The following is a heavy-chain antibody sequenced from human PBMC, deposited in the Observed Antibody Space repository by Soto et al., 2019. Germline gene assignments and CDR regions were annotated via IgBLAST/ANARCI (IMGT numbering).Heavy chain of an antibody. Sequence: SDTLSLTCTVSGGSISSGGYYWSWIRQHPGKGLEWIGYIYYSGSTYYNPSLKSRVTISVDTSKNQFSLKLSSVTAADTAVYYCARGGSGFFLLHLLYGMDVWGQGTTVTVSS. CDR2: IYYSGST. V-gene: IGHV4-31*03. J-gene: IGHJ6*02. CDR3: ARGGSGFFLLHLLYGMDV. CDR1: GGSISSGGYY. D-gene: IGHD3-22*01.